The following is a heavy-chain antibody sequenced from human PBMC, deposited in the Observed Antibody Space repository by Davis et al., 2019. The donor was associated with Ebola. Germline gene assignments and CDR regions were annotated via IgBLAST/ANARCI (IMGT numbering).Heavy chain of an antibody. V-gene: IGHV6-1*01. CDR2: TYYSSKWYD. D-gene: IGHD5-12*01. CDR1: GDSVSSAG. J-gene: IGHJ5*02. CDR3: TRGWLRGWFDP. Sequence: PSETLSLTCAISGDSVSSAGWNWIRHSPSRGLEWLVRTYYSSKWYDGYAESVKSRINISPDTAKNQFSLHLNSVTPEDTAVYYCTRGWLRGWFDPWGQGTQVIVSS.